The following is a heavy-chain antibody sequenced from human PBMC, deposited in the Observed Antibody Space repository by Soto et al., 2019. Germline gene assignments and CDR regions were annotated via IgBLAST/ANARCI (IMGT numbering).Heavy chain of an antibody. V-gene: IGHV3-23*01. J-gene: IGHJ4*02. CDR2: MSGSSSTT. CDR3: AKNQERELPRVIDF. CDR1: GLTFSNYA. D-gene: IGHD1-7*01. Sequence: EVRLLESGGGLVKPGGSLRLSCATSGLTFSNYAMSWVRQAPGGGLGWVSSMSGSSSTTYYADSVRGRFTISRDRSKSTLYLQMRSLRAEDTALYYCAKNQERELPRVIDFWGQGTLVTVSS.